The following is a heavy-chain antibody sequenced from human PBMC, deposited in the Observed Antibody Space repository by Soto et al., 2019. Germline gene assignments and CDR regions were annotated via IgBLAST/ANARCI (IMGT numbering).Heavy chain of an antibody. CDR2: IYYSGST. Sequence: TLSLTCTVSGDSIRSYYWTWIRQPPGKGLELIGYIYYSGSTRYNPSLKSRVTISVDMSKNQFSLKLSSVIAADTAVYYCARAYGGFDNGLDVWGQGTAVTVSS. CDR3: ARAYGGFDNGLDV. CDR1: GDSIRSYY. J-gene: IGHJ6*02. V-gene: IGHV4-59*01. D-gene: IGHD5-12*01.